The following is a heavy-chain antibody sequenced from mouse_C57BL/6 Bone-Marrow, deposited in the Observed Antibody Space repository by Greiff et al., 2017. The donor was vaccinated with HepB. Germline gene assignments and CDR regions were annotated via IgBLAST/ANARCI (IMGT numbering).Heavy chain of an antibody. CDR1: GFTFSSYA. V-gene: IGHV5-4*01. D-gene: IGHD4-1*02. Sequence: EVQGVESGGGLVKPGGSLKLSCAASGFTFSSYAMSWVRQTPEKRLEWVATISDGGSYTYYPDNVKGRFTISRDNAKNNLYLQMSHLKSEDTAMYYCARSQLGRLDYWGQGTTLTVSS. J-gene: IGHJ2*01. CDR2: ISDGGSYT. CDR3: ARSQLGRLDY.